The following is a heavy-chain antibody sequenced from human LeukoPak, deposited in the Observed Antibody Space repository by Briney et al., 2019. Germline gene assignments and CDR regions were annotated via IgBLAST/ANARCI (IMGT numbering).Heavy chain of an antibody. J-gene: IGHJ6*02. V-gene: IGHV3-30-3*01. D-gene: IGHD3/OR15-3a*01. CDR2: ISYDGSNK. CDR1: GFTFSSYA. Sequence: GGSLRLSCAASGFTFSSYAMHWVRQAPGKGLEWVAVISYDGSNKYYADSVKGRFTISRDNSKNTLYLQMNSLRAEDTAVYYCARNAGLDSPYYGMDVWGQGTTVTVSS. CDR3: ARNAGLDSPYYGMDV.